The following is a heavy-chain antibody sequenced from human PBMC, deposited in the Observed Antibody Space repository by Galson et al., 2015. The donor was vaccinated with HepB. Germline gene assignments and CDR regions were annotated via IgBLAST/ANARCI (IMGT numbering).Heavy chain of an antibody. J-gene: IGHJ6*02. CDR1: GYTFTSYA. CDR2: INAGNGNT. Sequence: GYTFTSYAMHWVRQAPGQRLEWMGWINAGNGNTKYSQKFQGRVTITRDTSASTAYMELSSLRSEDTAVYYCARELDIVVVPADTPHYYYGMDVWGQGTTVTVSS. D-gene: IGHD2-2*03. V-gene: IGHV1-3*01. CDR3: ARELDIVVVPADTPHYYYGMDV.